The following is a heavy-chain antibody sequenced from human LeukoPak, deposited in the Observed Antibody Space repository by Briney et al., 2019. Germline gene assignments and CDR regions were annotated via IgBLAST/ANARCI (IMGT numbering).Heavy chain of an antibody. Sequence: GGSLRLSCAASGFTFSSYSMNWVRQAPGKGLEWVSYISSSSSNIYYADSVKGRFTISRDNAKNSLHPQMNSLRDEDTAVYYCARDFRYDSDYWGQGTLVTVSS. D-gene: IGHD5-12*01. J-gene: IGHJ4*02. CDR1: GFTFSSYS. CDR3: ARDFRYDSDY. CDR2: ISSSSSNI. V-gene: IGHV3-48*02.